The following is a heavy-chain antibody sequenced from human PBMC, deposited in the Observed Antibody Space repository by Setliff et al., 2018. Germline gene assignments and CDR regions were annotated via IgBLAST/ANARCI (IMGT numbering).Heavy chain of an antibody. J-gene: IGHJ6*03. Sequence: PSETLSLTCTVYGGSLRGNAIFWGWIRQPPGKGLEWIGSIYYTGDPYYNPSLKSRVAMSVDTSRNQLSLKLTSVTAADTAVYYCARHVGSRSRGYNYYYYYMDVWGKGTTVTVSS. V-gene: IGHV4-39*01. CDR3: ARHVGSRSRGYNYYYYYMDV. CDR1: GGSLRGNAIF. D-gene: IGHD3-10*01. CDR2: IYYTGDP.